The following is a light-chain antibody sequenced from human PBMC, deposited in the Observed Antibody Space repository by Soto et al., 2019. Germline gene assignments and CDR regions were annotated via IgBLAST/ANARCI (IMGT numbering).Light chain of an antibody. CDR1: SSDVGGYNY. CDR2: DVS. CDR3: SAYTSSSPRVV. Sequence: QSALTQPASVSGSPGQSITISCTGTSSDVGGYNYVSWYQQHPGKAPKLMIYDVSNRPSGVSNRFSGSKSGNTASLTISGLQAEDEADYYGSAYTSSSPRVVFGGGTKLTVL. J-gene: IGLJ2*01. V-gene: IGLV2-14*01.